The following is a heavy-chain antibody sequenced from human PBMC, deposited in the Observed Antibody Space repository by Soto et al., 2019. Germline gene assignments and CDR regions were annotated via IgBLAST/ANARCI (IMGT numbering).Heavy chain of an antibody. CDR3: ARHIHNQGFEYYFDS. D-gene: IGHD1-1*01. V-gene: IGHV4-39*01. CDR2: IDYSGNI. J-gene: IGHJ4*02. Sequence: QLQLQESGPGLVKPSETLTLTCNASGGSITSSGSAWGWIRQSPGKGLEWIGAIDYSGNIYYIPSLKSRIIISVDKSKNQISLKLSYVTAADTAVYYCARHIHNQGFEYYFDSWGQGTLVTVSS. CDR1: GGSITSSGSA.